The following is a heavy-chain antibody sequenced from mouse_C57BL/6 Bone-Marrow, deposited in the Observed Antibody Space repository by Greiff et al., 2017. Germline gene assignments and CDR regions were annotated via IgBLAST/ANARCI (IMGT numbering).Heavy chain of an antibody. CDR1: GYTFTRYW. CDR2: IDPNSGGT. Sequence: VQLPQSGAELVKPGASVKLSCQASGYTFTRYWMHWVKQRPGRGLEWIGRIDPNSGGTKYNEKFKSKATLTVAKPSSTAYMQRSSLTSEDSAVYYCARGTTVVATPWFAYGGQGTLVTVSA. D-gene: IGHD1-1*01. CDR3: ARGTTVVATPWFAY. V-gene: IGHV1-72*01. J-gene: IGHJ3*01.